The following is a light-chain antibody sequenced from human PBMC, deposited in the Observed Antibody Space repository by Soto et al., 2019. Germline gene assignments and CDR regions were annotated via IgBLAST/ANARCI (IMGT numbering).Light chain of an antibody. CDR2: EVN. J-gene: IGLJ1*01. CDR1: SSNVGSHKS. Sequence: QSALTQPPSVSGSPGQSVTISCSGSSSNVGSHKSVSWYQQAPGTSPKLIIFEVNNRPSGVPDRFSESKSGNTASLTISGLQPEDAADYYCSAYIASITSHVFGTGTKLTVL. V-gene: IGLV2-18*02. CDR3: SAYIASITSHV.